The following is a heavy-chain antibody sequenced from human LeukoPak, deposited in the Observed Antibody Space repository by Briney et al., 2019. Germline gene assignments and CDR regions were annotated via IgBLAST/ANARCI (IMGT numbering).Heavy chain of an antibody. V-gene: IGHV3-30*03. CDR2: IPNDRRNN. CDR3: ARVNYDSSGYPGNYYYGMDV. Sequence: GGSLRLSCAASGFTFSSFGMHWLRQAPGKGLEWVAVIPNDRRNNYYADSVKGRFTISRDNSKNTLYLQMNSLRAEDTAVYYCARVNYDSSGYPGNYYYGMDVWGQGTTVTVSS. J-gene: IGHJ6*02. D-gene: IGHD3-22*01. CDR1: GFTFSSFG.